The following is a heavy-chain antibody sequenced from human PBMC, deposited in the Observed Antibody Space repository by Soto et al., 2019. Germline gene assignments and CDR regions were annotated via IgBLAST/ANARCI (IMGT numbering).Heavy chain of an antibody. D-gene: IGHD1-1*01. J-gene: IGHJ5*02. CDR3: ARATGSLPFDP. V-gene: IGHV1-69*02. Sequence: SVKVSCKASGGTFSSYTISWVRQAPGQGLEWMGRIIPILGVANYAQKFQGRVTITADKSTSTAYMELSSLRSEDTAVYYCARATGSLPFDPWGQGTLVTVS. CDR1: GGTFSSYT. CDR2: IIPILGVA.